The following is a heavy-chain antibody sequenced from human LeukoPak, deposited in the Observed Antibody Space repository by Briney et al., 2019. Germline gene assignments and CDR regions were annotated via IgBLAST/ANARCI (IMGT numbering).Heavy chain of an antibody. V-gene: IGHV1-46*01. Sequence: ASVKVSCKASGYTFTSYYMHWVRQAPGQGLEWMGIINPSGGSTSYAQKFQGRVTMTRDTSISTAYMELSRLRSDDTAVYYCARDWDYDAPKSNWGQGTLVTVSS. D-gene: IGHD1-7*01. J-gene: IGHJ4*02. CDR1: GYTFTSYY. CDR3: ARDWDYDAPKSN. CDR2: INPSGGST.